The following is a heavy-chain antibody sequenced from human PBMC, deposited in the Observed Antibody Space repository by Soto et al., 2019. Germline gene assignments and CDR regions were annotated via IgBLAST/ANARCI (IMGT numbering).Heavy chain of an antibody. D-gene: IGHD2-8*01. CDR2: INPSGGST. CDR3: ARPSSLYCTNGVCFPRAGYYYGMDV. J-gene: IGHJ6*02. Sequence: GASVKVSCKASGYTCTIYYMHCVLQSRLQWLEWMGIINPSGGSTSYAQKFQGRVTMTRDTSTSTVYMELSSLRSEDTAVYYCARPSSLYCTNGVCFPRAGYYYGMDVWGQGTTVTVSS. CDR1: GYTCTIYY. V-gene: IGHV1-46*01.